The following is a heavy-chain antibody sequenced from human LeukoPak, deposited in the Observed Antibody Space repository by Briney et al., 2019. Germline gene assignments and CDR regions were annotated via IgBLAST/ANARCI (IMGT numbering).Heavy chain of an antibody. J-gene: IGHJ4*02. CDR2: IYPGDSDT. D-gene: IGHD6-13*01. CDR1: GYRFTSHW. V-gene: IGHV5-51*01. CDR3: ARLEIAAVPGGYFDF. Sequence: GESLKISCKGSGYRFTSHWIGWVRQMPGKGLEWMGIIYPGDSDTRYSPSFQGQVTFSDDKSISTAYLQWSSLKASDTAMYYCARLEIAAVPGGYFDFWGQGTLVTVSS.